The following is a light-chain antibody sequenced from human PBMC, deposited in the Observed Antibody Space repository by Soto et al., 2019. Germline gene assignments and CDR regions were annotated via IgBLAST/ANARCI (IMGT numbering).Light chain of an antibody. CDR2: DVS. J-gene: IGLJ2*01. Sequence: QSALTQPASVSGSPGQSITISCTGTGSDVGGYNYVSWYQQHPGKAPKVMIYDVSNRPSGVSNRFSGSKSGNTASRTISGLQAEDEADYYCSSYTSASTPVVFGGGTKLTVL. CDR3: SSYTSASTPVV. CDR1: GSDVGGYNY. V-gene: IGLV2-14*01.